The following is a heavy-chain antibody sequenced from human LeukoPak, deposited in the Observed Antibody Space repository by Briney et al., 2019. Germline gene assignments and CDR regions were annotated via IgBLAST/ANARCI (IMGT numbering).Heavy chain of an antibody. CDR1: GGSISSSSYF. CDR3: ARGFRGDNFDY. Sequence: SETLSLTCSLSGGSISSSSYFWAWIRQPPGKGLEWIGSIYYSGNTYYSPSLKSRVTISVDTSKNQFSLKLSSVTAADTAVYFCARGFRGDNFDYWGQGTLVTVSS. V-gene: IGHV4-39*07. CDR2: IYYSGNT. D-gene: IGHD7-27*01. J-gene: IGHJ4*02.